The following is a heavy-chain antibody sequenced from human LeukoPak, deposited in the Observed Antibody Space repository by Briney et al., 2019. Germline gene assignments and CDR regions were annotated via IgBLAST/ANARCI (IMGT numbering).Heavy chain of an antibody. CDR2: IYYSGTT. D-gene: IGHD2-2*01. J-gene: IGHJ4*02. V-gene: IGHV4-39*01. CDR3: VRHRKTYCTTTRCSYYFDY. CDR1: GGPISSTAYY. Sequence: SETLSLTCSVSGGPISSTAYYWGRIRQAPGKGLEWIGTIYYSGTTQYNPSLKSRVIISVDTSKNQFSLKVRSVIAADLAVYYCVRHRKTYCTTTRCSYYFDYWGQGALVTVSS.